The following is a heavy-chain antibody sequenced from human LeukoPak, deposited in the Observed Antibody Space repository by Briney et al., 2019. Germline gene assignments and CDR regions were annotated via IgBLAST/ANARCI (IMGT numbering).Heavy chain of an antibody. CDR1: GPSVSSYY. V-gene: IGHV4-59*02. CDR3: ARWDSGSYFLDY. Sequence: SETLSLTCTVSGPSVSSYYWNWIRQPPGRGLEWIGYIYYSGSTNYNPSLKSRVTISVDTSKNQFSLKLNSVTAADTAVHYCARWDSGSYFLDYWGQGTLVTVSS. D-gene: IGHD1-26*01. CDR2: IYYSGST. J-gene: IGHJ4*02.